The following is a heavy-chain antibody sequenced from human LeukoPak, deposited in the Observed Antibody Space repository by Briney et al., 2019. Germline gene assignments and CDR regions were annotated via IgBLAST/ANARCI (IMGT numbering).Heavy chain of an antibody. V-gene: IGHV1-69*13. CDR3: GRDYSSSSYYYYYGMDV. CDR2: IIPIFGTA. D-gene: IGHD6-6*01. J-gene: IGHJ6*02. Sequence: ASVKVSCKASGGTFSSYAISWVRQAPGQGLEWMGGIIPIFGTANYAQKFQGRVTITADESTSTAYMELSSLRSEDTAVYYCGRDYSSSSYYYYYGMDVWGQGTTVTVSS. CDR1: GGTFSSYA.